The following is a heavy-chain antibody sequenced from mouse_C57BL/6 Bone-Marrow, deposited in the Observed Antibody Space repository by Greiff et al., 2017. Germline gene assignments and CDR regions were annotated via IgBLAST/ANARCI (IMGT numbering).Heavy chain of an antibody. CDR2: IWTGGGT. CDR1: GFSLTSYA. D-gene: IGHD1-1*01. V-gene: IGHV2-9-1*01. Sequence: VKLVESGPGLVAPSQSLSITCTVSGFSLTSYAISWVRQPPGKGLEWLGVIWTGGGTNYNSALKSRLSISKDNSKSQVFLKMNSLQTDDTARYYCARKGLDYGNWYVDVWGTGTTVTVSS. CDR3: ARKGLDYGNWYVDV. J-gene: IGHJ1*03.